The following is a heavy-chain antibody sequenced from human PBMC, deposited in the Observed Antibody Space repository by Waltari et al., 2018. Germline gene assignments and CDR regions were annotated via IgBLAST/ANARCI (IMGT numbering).Heavy chain of an antibody. CDR3: ASSLGDAEYFQH. CDR1: GGSISSGGYY. Sequence: QVQLQESGPGLVKPSQTLSLTCTVSGGSISSGGYYWSWIRQHPGKGLEWIGDIYARGSTYYTPSLKSRVTISVDTSKNQSSLKLSSVTAADTAVYYCASSLGDAEYFQHWGQGTLVTVSS. V-gene: IGHV4-31*03. J-gene: IGHJ1*01. CDR2: IYARGST. D-gene: IGHD3-10*01.